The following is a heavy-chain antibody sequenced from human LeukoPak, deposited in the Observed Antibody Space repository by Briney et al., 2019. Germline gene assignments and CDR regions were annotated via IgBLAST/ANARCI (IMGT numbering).Heavy chain of an antibody. D-gene: IGHD6-13*01. CDR3: TTDSIIAAAGK. J-gene: IGHJ4*02. CDR1: GFTFSTYA. V-gene: IGHV3-23*01. CDR2: ISGSGDNT. Sequence: PGGSLRLSCTASGFTFSTYAMNWVRQAPGKGLEWVSTISGSGDNTYYADSVKGRFTISRDNSKNTLYLQMNSLKTEDTAVYYCTTDSIIAAAGKWGQGTLVTVSS.